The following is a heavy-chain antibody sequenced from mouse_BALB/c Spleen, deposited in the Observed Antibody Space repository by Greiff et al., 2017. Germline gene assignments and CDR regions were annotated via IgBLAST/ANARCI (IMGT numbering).Heavy chain of an antibody. CDR2: IYPGNVNT. Sequence: QVQLKESGPELVKPGASVRISCKASGYTFTSYYIHWVKQRPGQGLEWIGWIYPGNVNTKYNEKFKGKATLTADKSSSTAYMQLSSLTSEDSAVYFCARDDYRYDEAFYFDVWGAGTTVTVSS. CDR1: GYTFTSYY. CDR3: ARDDYRYDEAFYFDV. D-gene: IGHD2-14*01. V-gene: IGHV1S56*01. J-gene: IGHJ1*01.